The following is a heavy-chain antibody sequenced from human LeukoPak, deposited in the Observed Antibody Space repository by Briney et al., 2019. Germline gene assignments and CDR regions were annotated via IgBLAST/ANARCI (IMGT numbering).Heavy chain of an antibody. Sequence: SETLSLTCTVAGGSISSYYWSWIRQPPGKGLEWIGYIYYSGSTNYNPSLKSRVTISVDTSKNQFSLKLSSVTAADTAVYYCAREPHDYSNYEWGYYFDYWGQGTLVTVSS. V-gene: IGHV4-59*01. J-gene: IGHJ4*02. CDR3: AREPHDYSNYEWGYYFDY. CDR1: GGSISSYY. D-gene: IGHD4-11*01. CDR2: IYYSGST.